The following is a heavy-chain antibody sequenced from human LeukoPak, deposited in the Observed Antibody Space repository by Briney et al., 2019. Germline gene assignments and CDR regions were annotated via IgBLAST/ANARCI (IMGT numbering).Heavy chain of an antibody. CDR1: GFIFKNYD. J-gene: IGHJ4*02. V-gene: IGHV3-33*01. CDR2: LRYDGSNE. D-gene: IGHD2/OR15-2a*01. Sequence: GGSLRLSCAASGFIFKNYDMHWVRQAPGKALEGVALLRYDGSNENYADSMKGRFTISRDNSKNTLYLQMNSLRAGDTAVYYCARGGGSSHDVFPYYWGQGTLVTVSS. CDR3: ARGGGSSHDVFPYY.